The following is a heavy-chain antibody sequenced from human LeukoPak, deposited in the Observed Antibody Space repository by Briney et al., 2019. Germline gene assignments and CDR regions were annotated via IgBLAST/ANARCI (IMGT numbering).Heavy chain of an antibody. V-gene: IGHV3-21*01. CDR3: ARVGGHCTSTSCPPPDY. CDR1: GFTFSSYN. Sequence: NPGGSLRLSCAASGFTFSSYNMDWVRQAPGQGLEWGSFIDSSSRYIYQADSVKGRFTISRDNAKRSVFLQMNSLRAEDTAVYYCARVGGHCTSTSCPPPDYWGQGTLVTVSS. D-gene: IGHD2-2*01. J-gene: IGHJ4*02. CDR2: IDSSSRYI.